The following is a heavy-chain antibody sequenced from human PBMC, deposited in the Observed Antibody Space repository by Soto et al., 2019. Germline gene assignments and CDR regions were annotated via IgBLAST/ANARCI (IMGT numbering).Heavy chain of an antibody. CDR2: SSPIFGTA. Sequence: QVQLVQSGAEVKKPGSSVKVSCKASGGTFSSYAISWVRQAPGQGLEWMGGSSPIFGTANYAQKFQGRVTINADESTSTAYMELSSLRSEDTAVYYCARAERGYSYGYYYYGMDVWGQGTTVTVSS. J-gene: IGHJ6*02. V-gene: IGHV1-69*01. CDR3: ARAERGYSYGYYYYGMDV. CDR1: GGTFSSYA. D-gene: IGHD5-18*01.